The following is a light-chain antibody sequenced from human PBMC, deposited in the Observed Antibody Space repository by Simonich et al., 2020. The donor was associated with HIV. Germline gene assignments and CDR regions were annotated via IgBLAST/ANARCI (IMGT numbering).Light chain of an antibody. CDR2: GAS. CDR1: QSVSSSY. CDR3: QQYNKWPLT. J-gene: IGKJ4*01. V-gene: IGKV3-15*01. Sequence: EIVLTQSPGTLSLSPGERAPLSCRASQSVSSSYLAWYQQKPGQAPRLLIYGASIRANGIPARFSGSGSGTEFTLTITSLQSEDCALYSCQQYNKWPLTFGGGTKVEIK.